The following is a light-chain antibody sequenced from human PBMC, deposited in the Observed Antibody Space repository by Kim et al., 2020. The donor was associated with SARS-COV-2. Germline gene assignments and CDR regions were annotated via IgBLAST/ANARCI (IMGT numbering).Light chain of an antibody. Sequence: QSVLTQPPSVSGAPGQRVTISCTGTSSNIGAGFDVYWYQQLPGTAPRLLIYGTSYRPSGVPDRFSGSKSGTSASLAITGLQAEDAADYYCQSYDSSLTGVIFGGGTQLTVL. CDR3: QSYDSSLTGVI. V-gene: IGLV1-40*01. J-gene: IGLJ2*01. CDR1: SSNIGAGFD. CDR2: GTS.